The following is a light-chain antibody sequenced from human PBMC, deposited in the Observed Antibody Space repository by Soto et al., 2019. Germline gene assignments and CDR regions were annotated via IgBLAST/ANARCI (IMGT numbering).Light chain of an antibody. J-gene: IGLJ1*01. CDR2: EGS. CDR3: CSYAGSSTPYV. Sequence: QSVLTQPASVSGSPGQSITISCTETSSDVGSYNLVSWYQQHPGKAPKLMIYEGSKRPSGVSNRFSGSKSGNTASLTISGLQAEDEADYYCCSYAGSSTPYVFGTGTQLTVL. V-gene: IGLV2-23*01. CDR1: SSDVGSYNL.